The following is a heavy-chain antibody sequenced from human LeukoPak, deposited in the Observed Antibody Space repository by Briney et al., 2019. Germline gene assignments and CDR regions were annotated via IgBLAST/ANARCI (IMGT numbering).Heavy chain of an antibody. CDR3: ASSSTPAYYFDY. V-gene: IGHV3-23*01. J-gene: IGHJ4*02. Sequence: PGGSLRLSCAASGFTFSSYAMSWVRQAPGKGLEWVSAISGSVGSTYYADSVKGRFTISRDNSKNTLYLQMNSLRAEDTAVYYCASSSTPAYYFDYWGQGTLVTVSS. CDR2: ISGSVGST. CDR1: GFTFSSYA. D-gene: IGHD6-13*01.